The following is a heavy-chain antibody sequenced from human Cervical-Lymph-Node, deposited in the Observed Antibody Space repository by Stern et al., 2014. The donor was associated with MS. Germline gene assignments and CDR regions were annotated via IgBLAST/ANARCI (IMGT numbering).Heavy chain of an antibody. J-gene: IGHJ3*02. CDR1: GYSFSSYW. D-gene: IGHD1-26*01. Sequence: EVQLVESGAEVKKAGESLKISCKGYGYSFSSYWIGWVRQLPGKGLEWMGDIYPGDSDTRYSPSFQGQVTISADKSISTAYLQWSRLKASDTAMYFCASFSGSHSDAFDMWGQGTMVTVSS. CDR3: ASFSGSHSDAFDM. CDR2: IYPGDSDT. V-gene: IGHV5-51*01.